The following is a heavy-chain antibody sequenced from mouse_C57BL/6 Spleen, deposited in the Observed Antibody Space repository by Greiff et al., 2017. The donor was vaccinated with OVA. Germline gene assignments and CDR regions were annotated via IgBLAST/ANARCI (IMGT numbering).Heavy chain of an antibody. Sequence: EVQLVESGPGLVKPSQSLSLTCSVTGYSITSGYYWNWIRQFPGNKLEWMGYISYDGSNNYNPSLKNRISITRDTSKNQFFLKLNSVTTEDTATYYCARDGGYYVNYAMDYWGQGTSVTVSS. CDR2: ISYDGSN. CDR3: ARDGGYYVNYAMDY. D-gene: IGHD2-3*01. V-gene: IGHV3-6*01. J-gene: IGHJ4*01. CDR1: GYSITSGYY.